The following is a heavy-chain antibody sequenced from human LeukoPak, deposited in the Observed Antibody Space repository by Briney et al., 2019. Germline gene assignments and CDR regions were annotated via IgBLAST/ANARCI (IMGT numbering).Heavy chain of an antibody. Sequence: ASVKVSCKASGYTFTSYDINWVRQATGQGLEWMGWMNPNSGNTGYAQKFQGRVAMTRNTSISTAYMELSSLRSEDTAVYYCAREDYDSSGYLITDYWGQGTLVTVSS. D-gene: IGHD3-22*01. CDR3: AREDYDSSGYLITDY. CDR2: MNPNSGNT. V-gene: IGHV1-8*01. J-gene: IGHJ4*02. CDR1: GYTFTSYD.